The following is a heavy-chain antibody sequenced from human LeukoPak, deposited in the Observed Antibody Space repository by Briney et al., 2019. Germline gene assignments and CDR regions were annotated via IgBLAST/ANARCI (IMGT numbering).Heavy chain of an antibody. Sequence: SETLSLTCTVSGGSISSGGYYWSWIRQPAGKGLEWIGRIYTSGSTNYNPSLKSRVTISVDTSKNQFSLKLSSVTAADTAVYYCARWGGYSGYERYYYYYYMDVWGKGTTVTVSS. CDR3: ARWGGYSGYERYYYYYYMDV. J-gene: IGHJ6*03. V-gene: IGHV4-61*02. CDR1: GGSISSGGYY. D-gene: IGHD5-12*01. CDR2: IYTSGST.